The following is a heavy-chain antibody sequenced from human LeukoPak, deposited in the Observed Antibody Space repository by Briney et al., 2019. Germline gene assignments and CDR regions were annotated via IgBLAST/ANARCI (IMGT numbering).Heavy chain of an antibody. CDR3: ARALAYYYYYMDV. Sequence: ASVKVSCKASGYTFTGYYMHWVRQAPGQGLELMGWINPNSGGTNYAQKLQGRVTMTTDTSTSTAYMELRSLRSDDTAVYYCARALAYYYYYMDVWGKGTTVTVSS. CDR2: INPNSGGT. D-gene: IGHD5-12*01. CDR1: GYTFTGYY. V-gene: IGHV1-2*02. J-gene: IGHJ6*03.